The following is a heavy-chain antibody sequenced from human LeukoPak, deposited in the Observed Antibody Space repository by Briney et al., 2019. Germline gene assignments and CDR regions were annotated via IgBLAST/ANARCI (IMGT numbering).Heavy chain of an antibody. D-gene: IGHD3-10*01. CDR1: GYTFTSYS. CDR3: ARSSIRFGELFDY. J-gene: IGHJ4*02. V-gene: IGHV3-21*01. Sequence: GGSLRLSCVASGYTFTSYSMNWVRQAPGKGLEWVSSISSSSSNIYYADSVKGRLTISRDNAKDSLYLQMNSLRAEDTAVYYCARSSIRFGELFDYWGQGTLVTVSS. CDR2: ISSSSSNI.